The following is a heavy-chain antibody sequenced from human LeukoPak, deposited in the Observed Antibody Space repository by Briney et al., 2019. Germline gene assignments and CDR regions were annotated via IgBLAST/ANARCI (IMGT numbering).Heavy chain of an antibody. J-gene: IGHJ3*02. D-gene: IGHD3-3*01. V-gene: IGHV3-23*01. CDR3: AKWMVRRDFWSGAFDI. Sequence: GGSLRLSCGASGFTFSSYAMTWVRQAPGKGLEWVSAISGSGYNSYYADSVKGRFTISRDNSKNTLFLQMNSLRGEDTAIYYCAKWMVRRDFWSGAFDIWGQGTMVTV. CDR2: ISGSGYNS. CDR1: GFTFSSYA.